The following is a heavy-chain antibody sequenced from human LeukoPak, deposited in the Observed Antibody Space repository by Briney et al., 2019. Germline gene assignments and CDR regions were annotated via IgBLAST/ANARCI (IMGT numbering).Heavy chain of an antibody. CDR2: IYSGGST. J-gene: IGHJ3*02. CDR3: ARWRSDGSGFDAFDI. CDR1: GFTVSSNY. V-gene: IGHV3-53*01. Sequence: PGGSLRLSCAASGFTVSSNYMSWVRQAPGKGLEWVSVIYSGGSTYYPGSVKGRFTISRENAKNSLYLQMNSLRAGDTAVYYCARWRSDGSGFDAFDIWGQGTMVTVSS. D-gene: IGHD3-22*01.